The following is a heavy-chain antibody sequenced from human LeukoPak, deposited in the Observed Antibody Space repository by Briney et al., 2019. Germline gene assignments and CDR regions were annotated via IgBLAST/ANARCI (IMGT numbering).Heavy chain of an antibody. CDR2: IWYDASNK. D-gene: IGHD6-13*01. V-gene: IGHV3-33*01. Sequence: GRSLTLSCAASGFTFSSFGMHWVRQAPGKGLEWVAVIWYDASNKYYADSVKGRFTISRDNSKNTLYLQMNSLKDDDTAVYYCVRGVGVSRFNYLDSWGQGTLVIVSS. CDR1: GFTFSSFG. CDR3: VRGVGVSRFNYLDS. J-gene: IGHJ4*02.